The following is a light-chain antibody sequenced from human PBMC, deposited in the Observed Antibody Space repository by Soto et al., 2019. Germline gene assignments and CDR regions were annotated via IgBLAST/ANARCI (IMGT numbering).Light chain of an antibody. Sequence: DIHMTQSPSTLSASVGDRVTITGLASQRISLWVAWYQQKPGRAPNLLIYKTSSLETGVPSRFSGSGYGTEFTLPISSLQPDDFPTYYCQHYKDYSWTFGQGNKVEVK. J-gene: IGKJ1*01. CDR3: QHYKDYSWT. CDR1: QRISLW. CDR2: KTS. V-gene: IGKV1-5*03.